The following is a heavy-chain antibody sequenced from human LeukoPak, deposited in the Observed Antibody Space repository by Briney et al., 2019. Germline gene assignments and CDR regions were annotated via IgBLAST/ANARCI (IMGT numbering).Heavy chain of an antibody. CDR1: GYTFTSYG. CDR2: ISAYNGNT. V-gene: IGHV1-18*01. Sequence: ASVKVSCKASGYTFTSYGISWVRQAPGQGLEWMGWISAYNGNTNYAQKFQGRVTMTRDTSISTAYMELSRLRSDDTAVYYCARSWGKTTVTTSAMNWFDPWGQGTLVTVSS. J-gene: IGHJ5*02. CDR3: ARSWGKTTVTTSAMNWFDP. D-gene: IGHD4-11*01.